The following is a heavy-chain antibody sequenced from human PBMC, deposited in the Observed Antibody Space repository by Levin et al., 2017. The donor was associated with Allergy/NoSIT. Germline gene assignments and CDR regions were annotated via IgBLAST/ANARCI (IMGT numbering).Heavy chain of an antibody. CDR1: GYTFNTHA. J-gene: IGHJ5*01. CDR2: IDTNTGSP. CDR3: ARGYSLKFSQWERHVRSLKDVLDS. D-gene: IGHD1-1*01. Sequence: ASVKVSCKTSGYTFNTHALNWVRQAPGQGLEWMGWIDTNTGSPTYAPGFTGRFVFSLDTSVDTAYLQIGSLRAEDTAVYFCARGYSLKFSQWERHVRSLKDVLDSWGQGTLVTVSS. V-gene: IGHV7-4-1*01.